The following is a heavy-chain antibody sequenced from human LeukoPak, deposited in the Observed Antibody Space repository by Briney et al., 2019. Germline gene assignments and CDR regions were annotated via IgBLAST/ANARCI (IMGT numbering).Heavy chain of an antibody. J-gene: IGHJ6*02. CDR1: GFTFSGYY. CDR2: ISSSSSYT. D-gene: IGHD3-10*01. CDR3: ARDRAQYYYGSGSYRPYYYYGMDV. V-gene: IGHV3-11*05. Sequence: GGSLRLSCAASGFTFSGYYMSWIRQAPGKGLEWVSYISSSSSYTNYADSVKGRFTISRDNAKNSLYLQMNSLSAEDTAVYYCARDRAQYYYGSGSYRPYYYYGMDVWGQGTTVTVSS.